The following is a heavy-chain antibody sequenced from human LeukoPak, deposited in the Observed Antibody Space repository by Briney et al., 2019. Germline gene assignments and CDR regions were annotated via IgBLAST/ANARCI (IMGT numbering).Heavy chain of an antibody. J-gene: IGHJ4*02. Sequence: PGGSLRLSCAASGFTFSSYAMSWVRQAPGKGLEWVSAISGSGGSTYYADSVKGRFTISRDNSKNTLYLQMNSLRAEDTAVYYCAKSELPRRFWELIGYFDYWGQGTLVTVSS. CDR2: ISGSGGST. CDR3: AKSELPRRFWELIGYFDY. CDR1: GFTFSSYA. V-gene: IGHV3-23*01. D-gene: IGHD3-3*01.